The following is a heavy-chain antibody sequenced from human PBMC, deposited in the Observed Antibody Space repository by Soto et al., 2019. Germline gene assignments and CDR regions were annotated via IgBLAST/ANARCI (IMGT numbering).Heavy chain of an antibody. CDR1: GFTFDDYA. J-gene: IGHJ6*03. D-gene: IGHD5-12*01. CDR2: SSWNSGRI. CDR3: TKAWGATIGGMLAYSYSYYIDV. V-gene: IGHV3-9*01. Sequence: EVQLVESGGGLVQPGRSLRLSCAASGFTFDDYAMHWVRQAPGKGLEWVSGSSWNSGRIGYADSVKGRFTICKDNAKNSLDLQRNSLRAADTDLYYCTKAWGATIGGMLAYSYSYYIDVCGKGTEVTVSS.